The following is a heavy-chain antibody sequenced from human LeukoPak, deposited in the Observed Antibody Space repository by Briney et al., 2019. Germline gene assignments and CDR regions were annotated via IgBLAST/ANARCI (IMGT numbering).Heavy chain of an antibody. Sequence: GRSLRLSCPASGFTFSSYGMHWVRQAPGKGLEWVAMIWYDGSNTYYADYVKGRFTISRDNSKNTLFLQMDSLGAEDTAVYYCARDRSPTHFDYWGQGTLVTVSS. CDR1: GFTFSSYG. V-gene: IGHV3-33*08. CDR2: IWYDGSNT. CDR3: ARDRSPTHFDY. J-gene: IGHJ4*02.